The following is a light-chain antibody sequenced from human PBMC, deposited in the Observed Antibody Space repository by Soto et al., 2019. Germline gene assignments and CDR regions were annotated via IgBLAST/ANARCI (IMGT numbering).Light chain of an antibody. CDR1: QSISSW. CDR3: QQYNDYPWT. Sequence: DIPMTQSPSTLSTSVGDRVTITCRASQSISSWLAWYQQEPGKAPKLLIYKASSLESGVPSRFSGSGSETEFTLTISSLQPDDFATYYCQQYNDYPWTFGQGTKVEIK. J-gene: IGKJ1*01. V-gene: IGKV1-5*03. CDR2: KAS.